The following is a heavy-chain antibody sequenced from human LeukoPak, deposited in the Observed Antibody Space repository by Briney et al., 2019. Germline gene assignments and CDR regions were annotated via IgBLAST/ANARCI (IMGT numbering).Heavy chain of an antibody. CDR3: ARDTPQHLKRYDY. CDR2: INTHNGNT. CDR1: GYNFDKFG. V-gene: IGHV1-18*01. D-gene: IGHD6-13*01. Sequence: ASVKVSCKASGYNFDKFGIAWVRQAPGQGLEWMGWINTHNGNTKYAQLYQGRVTMTTDTSTSTVYMELRSLRSDDTAVYFCARDTPQHLKRYDYWGQGTQVTVSS. J-gene: IGHJ4*02.